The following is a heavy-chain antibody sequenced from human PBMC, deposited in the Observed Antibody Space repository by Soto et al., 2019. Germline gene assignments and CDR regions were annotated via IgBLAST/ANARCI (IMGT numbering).Heavy chain of an antibody. J-gene: IGHJ4*02. CDR1: GGPVTSDEDY. CDR3: ATESGSTYGYFDH. CDR2: ISNSGST. Sequence: SETLSLTCTVSGGPVTSDEDYWTWIRQSPGKGLEWIGYISNSGSTGYNPSLKTRLSMSVDRSKNQFTLRLTSVTAADTAVYFCATESGSTYGYFDHWGQGTQVTVSS. D-gene: IGHD5-18*01. V-gene: IGHV4-30-4*08.